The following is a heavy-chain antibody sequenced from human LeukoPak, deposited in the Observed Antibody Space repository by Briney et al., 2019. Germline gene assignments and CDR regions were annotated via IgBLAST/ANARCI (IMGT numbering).Heavy chain of an antibody. CDR2: INPSGGST. CDR1: GYTFTSYY. Sequence: ASVKVSCKASGYTFTSYYMHWVRQAPGQGLEWMGIINPSGGSTSYAQKFQGRVTTTRDTSTSTVYMELSSLRSEDTAVYYCASLTDFYAGSGDYEDYWGQGTLVTVSS. CDR3: ASLTDFYAGSGDYEDY. D-gene: IGHD3-22*01. J-gene: IGHJ4*02. V-gene: IGHV1-46*01.